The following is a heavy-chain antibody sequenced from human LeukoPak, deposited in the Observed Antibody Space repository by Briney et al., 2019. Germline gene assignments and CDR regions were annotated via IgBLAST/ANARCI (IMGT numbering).Heavy chain of an antibody. CDR3: ARGTPWPYYYYGMDV. CDR2: IGTAGDT. Sequence: EGSLRLSCAASGFTFSSYDMHWVRQATGKGLEWVSAIGTAGDTYYPGSVKGRFTISRENAKNSLYLQMNSLRAGDTAVYYCARGTPWPYYYYGMDVWGQGTTVTVS. V-gene: IGHV3-13*04. D-gene: IGHD2-2*01. J-gene: IGHJ6*02. CDR1: GFTFSSYD.